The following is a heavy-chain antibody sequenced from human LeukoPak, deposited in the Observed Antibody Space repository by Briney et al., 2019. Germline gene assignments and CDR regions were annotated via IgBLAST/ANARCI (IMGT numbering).Heavy chain of an antibody. CDR1: GYTFSSHG. Sequence: ASVTVSCKASGYTFSSHGITWVRQAPGQGLEWVAWINGDSGNTNHAQKLQGRLSLTTDTSTSTAYMELTSLTSDDTAVYYCARGSYGEVTFDFWGQGTLVTVSS. CDR3: ARGSYGEVTFDF. V-gene: IGHV1-18*01. CDR2: INGDSGNT. D-gene: IGHD4-17*01. J-gene: IGHJ4*02.